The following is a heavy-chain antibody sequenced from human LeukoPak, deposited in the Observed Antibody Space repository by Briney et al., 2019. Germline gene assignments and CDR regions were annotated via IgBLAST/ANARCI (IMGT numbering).Heavy chain of an antibody. Sequence: GGSLRLSCAASGFTFSSYSMNWVRQAPGKGLEWVSSISSSSSYIYYADSVKGRFTISRDNAKNSLYLQMNSLRAEDTAVYYCARDQIRAYYDFWSGYYPLDYWGQGTLVTVSS. CDR2: ISSSSSYI. V-gene: IGHV3-21*01. CDR1: GFTFSSYS. D-gene: IGHD3-3*01. CDR3: ARDQIRAYYDFWSGYYPLDY. J-gene: IGHJ4*02.